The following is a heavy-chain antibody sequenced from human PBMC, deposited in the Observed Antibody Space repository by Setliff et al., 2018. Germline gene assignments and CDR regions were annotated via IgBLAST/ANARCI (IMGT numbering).Heavy chain of an antibody. J-gene: IGHJ5*02. CDR3: ARDYNFWSGEVS. Sequence: KASETLSLTCSVSGGSISTSSYYWDWVRQPPGKGLEWIGSIYYSGSTYYTPSLKSRVTISVDTSKNQFALKLSSVTAADTAVYYCARDYNFWSGEVSWGQGTLVTVSS. V-gene: IGHV4-39*06. CDR1: GGSISTSSYY. D-gene: IGHD3-3*01. CDR2: IYYSGST.